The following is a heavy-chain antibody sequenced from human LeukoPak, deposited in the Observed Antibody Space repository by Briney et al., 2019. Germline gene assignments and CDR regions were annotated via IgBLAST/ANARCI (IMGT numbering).Heavy chain of an antibody. CDR3: AKEGNDYGANSIDY. CDR1: GGSISSHY. Sequence: PSETLSLTCTVSGGSISSHYWAWLRQPPGKGLEWIGWMFFMGDTNYNPSLKSRVTISVDHSKNQFSLKLTSVTAADTAVYYCAKEGNDYGANSIDYWGQGTLVTVSS. J-gene: IGHJ4*02. D-gene: IGHD4-23*01. V-gene: IGHV4-59*11. CDR2: MFFMGDT.